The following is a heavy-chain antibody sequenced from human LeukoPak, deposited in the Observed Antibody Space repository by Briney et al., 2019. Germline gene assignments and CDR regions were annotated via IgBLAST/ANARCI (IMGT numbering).Heavy chain of an antibody. CDR3: ARSTVYFDAFDI. D-gene: IGHD2/OR15-2a*01. Sequence: SETPSLTCAVYGGSFSGYYWSWIRQPPGKGLEWIGEINHSGSTNYNPSLKSRVTISVDTSKNQFSLKLSSVTAADTAVYYCARSTVYFDAFDIWGQGTMVTVSS. CDR1: GGSFSGYY. V-gene: IGHV4-34*01. CDR2: INHSGST. J-gene: IGHJ3*02.